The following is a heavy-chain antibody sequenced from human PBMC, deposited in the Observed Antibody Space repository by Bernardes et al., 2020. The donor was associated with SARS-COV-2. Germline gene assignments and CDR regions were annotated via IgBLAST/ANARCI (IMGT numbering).Heavy chain of an antibody. Sequence: GGSLRLSCAASGFTFTTSDMPWVRQATGKGLEWVSGIGSGGNTYYLGSVRGRFTISRENAKNSLYLQMKSLTAEDAALYYCARGWNGFDPWGQGTLVTVSS. CDR3: ARGWNGFDP. V-gene: IGHV3-13*01. D-gene: IGHD2-15*01. CDR1: GFTFTTSD. J-gene: IGHJ5*02. CDR2: IGSGGNT.